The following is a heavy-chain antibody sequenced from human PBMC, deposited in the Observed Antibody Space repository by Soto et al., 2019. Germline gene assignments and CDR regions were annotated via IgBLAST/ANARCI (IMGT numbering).Heavy chain of an antibody. D-gene: IGHD3-10*01. V-gene: IGHV4-34*01. CDR1: GGSFRDNY. CDR2: ISPSGTT. J-gene: IGHJ4*02. Sequence: QVQLQQWGAGLLKPSETLSLSCAVSGGSFRDNYWTWFRQPPGKGLEWIGEISPSGTTKYTPSLKSRATISVDTSKTQISLKVTYVTAADTSVYYCATSFWFGTQHESWGQGTLVTVSS. CDR3: ATSFWFGTQHES.